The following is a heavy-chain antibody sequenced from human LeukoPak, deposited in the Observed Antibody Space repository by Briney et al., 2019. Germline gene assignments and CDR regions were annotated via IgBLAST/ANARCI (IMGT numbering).Heavy chain of an antibody. CDR3: ARDGSSGWPPPYYYYYMDV. Sequence: PGRSRRLSWPDFGFSVSSCEVNWDRSARRGGREWDTQITSSGSTIYYADSAKGRFTISRDNAKNSLYLQMNSLRAEDTAVYYCARDGSSGWPPPYYYYYMDVWGKGTTVTVSS. CDR2: ITSSGSTI. D-gene: IGHD6-19*01. V-gene: IGHV3-48*03. CDR1: GFSVSSCE. J-gene: IGHJ6*03.